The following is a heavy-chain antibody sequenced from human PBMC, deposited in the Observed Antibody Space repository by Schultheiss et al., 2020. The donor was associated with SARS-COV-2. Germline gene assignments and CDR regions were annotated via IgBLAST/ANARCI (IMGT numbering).Heavy chain of an antibody. CDR3: ARLPYYYDSSGYYLAAAFDI. CDR2: INHSGST. D-gene: IGHD3-22*01. Sequence: ESLKISCTVSGGSISDYYWSWIRQPPGKGLEWIGEINHSGSTNYNPSLKSRVTISVDTSKNQFSLKLSSVTAADTAVYYCARLPYYYDSSGYYLAAAFDIWGQGTMVTVSS. CDR1: GGSISDYY. J-gene: IGHJ3*02. V-gene: IGHV4-34*01.